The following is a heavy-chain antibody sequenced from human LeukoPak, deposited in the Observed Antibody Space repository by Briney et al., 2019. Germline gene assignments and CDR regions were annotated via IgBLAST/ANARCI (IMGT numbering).Heavy chain of an antibody. CDR2: MNPNSGNT. V-gene: IGHV1-8*01. Sequence: GASVKVSCKASGYTFTSYDINLVRQATGQGLEWMGWMNPNSGNTGYAQKFQGRVTMTRNTSISTACMELSSLRSEDTAVYYCARASSIAARGLKLTSHYWGQGTLVTVSS. CDR3: ARASSIAARGLKLTSHY. CDR1: GYTFTSYD. J-gene: IGHJ4*02. D-gene: IGHD6-6*01.